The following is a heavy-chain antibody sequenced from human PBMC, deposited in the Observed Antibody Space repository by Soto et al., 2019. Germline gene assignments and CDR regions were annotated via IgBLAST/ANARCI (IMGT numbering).Heavy chain of an antibody. J-gene: IGHJ6*02. CDR3: ASYVDTAEGAYYYYGMDV. CDR2: INPSDGST. V-gene: IGHV1-46*01. CDR1: GYTFTSYY. D-gene: IGHD5-18*01. Sequence: GASVKVSCKASGYTFTSYYMHWVRQAPGQGLEWKGIINPSDGSTSYAQKFQGRVTMTRDTSTSTVYMELSSLRSEDTAVYYCASYVDTAEGAYYYYGMDVWGQGTTVTVSS.